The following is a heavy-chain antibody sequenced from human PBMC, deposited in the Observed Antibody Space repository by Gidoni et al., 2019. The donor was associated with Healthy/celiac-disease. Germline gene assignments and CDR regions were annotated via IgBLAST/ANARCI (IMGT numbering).Heavy chain of an antibody. CDR3: ARDKGSSSLKVEYFDY. Sequence: EVQLVESGGGLVQPGGSLRLSCAASGFTFSRYSMNWVRQAPGKGLEWVSYISSSSSTIYYADSVKGRFTISRDNAKNSLYLQMNSLRDEDTAVYYCARDKGSSSLKVEYFDYWGQGTLVTVSS. V-gene: IGHV3-48*02. J-gene: IGHJ4*02. CDR2: ISSSSSTI. CDR1: GFTFSRYS. D-gene: IGHD6-6*01.